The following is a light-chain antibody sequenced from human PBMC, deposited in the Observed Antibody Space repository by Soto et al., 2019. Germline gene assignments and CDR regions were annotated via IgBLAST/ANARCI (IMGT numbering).Light chain of an antibody. CDR3: QRYGNSPT. CDR2: AAS. V-gene: IGKV3-20*01. J-gene: IGKJ3*01. Sequence: EIVLTQSPGTLSLSPGERATLSCRASQSVSSGYLAWYQQIPGQAPRLLIYAASNRAPGIPNRFSGSGSGTDFTLTISRLEPEDFAVYYCQRYGNSPTFGPGTRVDIK. CDR1: QSVSSGY.